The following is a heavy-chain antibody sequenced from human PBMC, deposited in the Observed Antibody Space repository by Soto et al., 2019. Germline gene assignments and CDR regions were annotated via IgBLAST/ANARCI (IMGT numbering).Heavy chain of an antibody. CDR2: IYYSGST. D-gene: IGHD5-18*01. Sequence: SETLSLTCTVSGGSVSSGSYYWSWIRQPPGKGLEWIGYIYYSGSTNYNPSLKSRVTISVDTSKNQFSLKLSSVAAADTAVYYCARVGYSYGPYYFDYWGQGTLVTVSS. J-gene: IGHJ4*02. V-gene: IGHV4-61*01. CDR3: ARVGYSYGPYYFDY. CDR1: GGSVSSGSYY.